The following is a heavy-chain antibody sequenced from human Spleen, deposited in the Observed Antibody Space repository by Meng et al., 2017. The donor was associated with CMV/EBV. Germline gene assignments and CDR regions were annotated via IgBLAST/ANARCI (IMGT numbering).Heavy chain of an antibody. V-gene: IGHV3-74*01. Sequence: GESLKISCAASGFTFSSYWMHWVRQAPGKGLVWASRINSDGSSTSYADSVKGRFTISRDNAKNTLYLQMNSLRAEDTAVYYCARELGEIFGVVISEAYYGMDVWGQGTTVTVSS. D-gene: IGHD3-3*01. J-gene: IGHJ6*02. CDR1: GFTFSSYW. CDR2: INSDGSST. CDR3: ARELGEIFGVVISEAYYGMDV.